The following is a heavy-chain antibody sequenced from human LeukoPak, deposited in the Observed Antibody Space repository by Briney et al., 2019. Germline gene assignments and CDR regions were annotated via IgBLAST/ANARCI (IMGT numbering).Heavy chain of an antibody. V-gene: IGHV4-39*01. CDR3: LWVAGTGSGY. D-gene: IGHD6-19*01. CDR2: IFYSRST. J-gene: IGHJ4*02. CDR1: GGSISSSTYY. Sequence: SETLSLTCTVSGGSISSSTYYWGWIRQPPGKGLEWIGSIFYSRSTYYNPSLKSRVTISVDTSNNQFSLKLSSVTAADTAVYYCLWVAGTGSGYWGQGTLVTVSS.